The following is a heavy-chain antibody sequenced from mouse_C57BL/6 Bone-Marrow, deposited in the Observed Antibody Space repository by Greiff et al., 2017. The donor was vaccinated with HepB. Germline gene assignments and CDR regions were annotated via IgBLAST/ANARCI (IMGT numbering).Heavy chain of an antibody. CDR2: ISSGGSYT. CDR1: GFTFSSYG. CDR3: ARGGYYPWYFDV. Sequence: EVMLVESGGDLVKPGGSLKLSCAASGFTFSSYGMSWVRQTPDKRLAWVATISSGGSYTYYPDSVKGRFTISRDNAKNTLYLQMSSLKSEDTAMYYCARGGYYPWYFDVWGTGTTVTVSS. D-gene: IGHD2-3*01. J-gene: IGHJ1*03. V-gene: IGHV5-6*01.